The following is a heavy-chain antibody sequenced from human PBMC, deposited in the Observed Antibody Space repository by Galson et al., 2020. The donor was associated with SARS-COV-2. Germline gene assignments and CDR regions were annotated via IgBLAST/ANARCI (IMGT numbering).Heavy chain of an antibody. CDR2: ISHSGGT. CDR1: GTSISSGSYS. J-gene: IGHJ3*02. CDR3: ARLHYGEYAPEAFDI. Sequence: SETLPLTCAVSGTSISSGSYSWNWIRQPPGKGLEWIGYISHSGGTYYNPSLKSRVTISGDRSKNQFSLRLSSVTAADTAVYYCARLHYGEYAPEAFDIW. V-gene: IGHV4-30-2*01. D-gene: IGHD4-17*01.